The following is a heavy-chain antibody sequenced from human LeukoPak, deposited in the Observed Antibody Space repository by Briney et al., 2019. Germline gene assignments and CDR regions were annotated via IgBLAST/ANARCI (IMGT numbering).Heavy chain of an antibody. D-gene: IGHD5-18*01. J-gene: IGHJ4*02. V-gene: IGHV3-30-3*01. CDR1: GFTFSSYA. Sequence: GRSLRLSCAASGFTFSSYAMHWVRQAPGKGLEWVAVISYDGSNRYYAGSVKGRFTISRDNSKNTLYLQMNSLRAEDTAVYYCASTANRADDYWGQGTLVTASS. CDR2: ISYDGSNR. CDR3: ASTANRADDY.